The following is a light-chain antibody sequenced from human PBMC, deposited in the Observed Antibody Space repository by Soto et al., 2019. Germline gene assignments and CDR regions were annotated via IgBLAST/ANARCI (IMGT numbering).Light chain of an antibody. CDR3: QLYNNWPPLMYT. V-gene: IGKV3-15*01. CDR1: QSVSSN. Sequence: EIVMTQSPATLSVSPGETATLSCRASQSVSSNLAWYQQKPGQAPRLLIYGASTRATGIPARFSGSGSGTEFTLNISSLQSEDFAVYSCQLYNNWPPLMYTFGQGTKLETK. CDR2: GAS. J-gene: IGKJ2*01.